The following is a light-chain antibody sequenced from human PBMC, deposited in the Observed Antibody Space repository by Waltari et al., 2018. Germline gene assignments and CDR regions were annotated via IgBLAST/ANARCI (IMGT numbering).Light chain of an antibody. J-gene: IGKJ4*01. Sequence: DIQMTQSPSSLSASVGDRVTITCQASQDISNYLNWYQQKPGKAPKLLIYDASNLETGVPSRFSGSGSGREFTLTISSLQPEDFSTYYCQQGNDFPLTFGGGTKVEMK. CDR1: QDISNY. V-gene: IGKV1-33*01. CDR3: QQGNDFPLT. CDR2: DAS.